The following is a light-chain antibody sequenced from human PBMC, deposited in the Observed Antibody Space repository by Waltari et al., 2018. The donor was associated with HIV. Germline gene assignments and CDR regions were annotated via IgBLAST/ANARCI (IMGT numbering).Light chain of an antibody. CDR2: DNN. CDR1: PSNLGSNY. J-gene: IGLJ3*02. V-gene: IGLV1-51*01. CDR3: ATWDSSLNAVV. Sequence: QSLLTQPPSVSAAPGQTVPISCSGSPSNLGSNYVSWYEQFPGAAPKLLISDNNKRPSGIPDRFSGSKSGTSATLAITGLQTGDEADYYCATWDSSLNAVVFGGGTKLTVL.